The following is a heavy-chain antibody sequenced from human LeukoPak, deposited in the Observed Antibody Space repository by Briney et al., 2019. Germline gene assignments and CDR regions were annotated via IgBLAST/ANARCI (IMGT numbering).Heavy chain of an antibody. J-gene: IGHJ1*01. CDR3: ARDDYGDDRPYEYFQH. CDR1: GFTFSSYW. Sequence: RPGGSLRLSCAASGFTFSSYWMHWVRQAPGKGLVWVSRINSDGSSTSYADSVKGRFTISRDNAKNTLYLQMNSLRAEDTAVYYCARDDYGDDRPYEYFQHWGQGTLATVSS. CDR2: INSDGSST. V-gene: IGHV3-74*01. D-gene: IGHD4-17*01.